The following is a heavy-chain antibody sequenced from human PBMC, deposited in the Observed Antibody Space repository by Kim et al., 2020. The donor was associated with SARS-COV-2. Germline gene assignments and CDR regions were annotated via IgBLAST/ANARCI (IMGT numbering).Heavy chain of an antibody. CDR3: AKIEVGGIRGGWFDP. V-gene: IGHV4-38-2*02. CDR2: IYHSGSA. D-gene: IGHD1-26*01. Sequence: SETLSLTCTVSGYSISSGYYWGWIRQPPGKGLEWIGSIYHSGSAYYNSSLKSLVTISVDTSKNQLSLKLSSVTAADTAVYYCAKIEVGGIRGGWFDPWGQGTLVTVSS. CDR1: GYSISSGYY. J-gene: IGHJ5*02.